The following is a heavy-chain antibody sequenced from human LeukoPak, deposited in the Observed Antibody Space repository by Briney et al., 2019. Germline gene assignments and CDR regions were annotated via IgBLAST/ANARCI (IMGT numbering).Heavy chain of an antibody. V-gene: IGHV3-53*01. CDR2: IYSGGST. Sequence: GGSLRLSCAVSGFTFTSYWMSWVRQAPGKGLEWVSVIYSGGSTYYADSVKGRFTISRDNSKNTLYLQMNSLRAEDTAVYYCARSIVATIGLDYWGQGTLVTVSS. J-gene: IGHJ4*02. CDR1: GFTFTSYW. D-gene: IGHD5-12*01. CDR3: ARSIVATIGLDY.